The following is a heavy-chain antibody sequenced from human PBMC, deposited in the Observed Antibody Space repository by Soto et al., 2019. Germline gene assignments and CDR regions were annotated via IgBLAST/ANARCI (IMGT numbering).Heavy chain of an antibody. CDR1: GFTFSSYA. V-gene: IGHV3-30-3*01. D-gene: IGHD6-13*01. CDR3: AREGLATAIAAAVVGFDYYYGMDV. CDR2: ISYDGSNK. Sequence: QVQLVESGGGVVQPGRSLRLSCAASGFTFSSYAMHWVRQAPGKGLEWVAVISYDGSNKYYADSVKGRFTISRDNSKNTLYLQMNSLRAEDTAVYYCAREGLATAIAAAVVGFDYYYGMDVW. J-gene: IGHJ6*01.